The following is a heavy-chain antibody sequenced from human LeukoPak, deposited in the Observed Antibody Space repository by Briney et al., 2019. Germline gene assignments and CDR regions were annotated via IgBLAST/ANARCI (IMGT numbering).Heavy chain of an antibody. CDR2: MNLNSGNT. V-gene: IGHV1-8*01. J-gene: IGHJ6*03. D-gene: IGHD3-22*01. Sequence: ASVKVSCKASGYTFTSYDINWVRQATGQGLEWMGWMNLNSGNTGYAQKFQGRVTMTRNTSISTAYMELSSLRSEDTAVYYCARTYYYDSSGYYYSYYYYYMDVWGKGTTVTISS. CDR3: ARTYYYDSSGYYYSYYYYYMDV. CDR1: GYTFTSYD.